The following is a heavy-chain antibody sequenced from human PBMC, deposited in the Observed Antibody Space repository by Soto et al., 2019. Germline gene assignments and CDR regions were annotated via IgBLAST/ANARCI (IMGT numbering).Heavy chain of an antibody. CDR2: IYYSGST. D-gene: IGHD6-13*01. J-gene: IGHJ5*02. CDR3: ARGLIAAAGNYWFDP. CDR1: GGSISSGGYY. Sequence: LSLTCTVSGGSISSGGYYWSWIRQHPGKGLEWIGYIYYSGSTYYNPSLKSRVTISVDTPKNQFSLKLSSVTAADTAVYYCARGLIAAAGNYWFDPWGQGTLVTVSS. V-gene: IGHV4-31*03.